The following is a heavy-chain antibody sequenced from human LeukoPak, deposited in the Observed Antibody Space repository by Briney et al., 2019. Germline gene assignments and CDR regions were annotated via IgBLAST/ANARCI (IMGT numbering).Heavy chain of an antibody. CDR1: GYTFNTYG. J-gene: IGHJ3*02. CDR2: ISTYDGNT. CDR3: ARWSYSSDWYFGTFDI. V-gene: IGHV1-18*01. Sequence: ASVKVSCKASGYTFNTYGISWVRQAPGQGLEWMGWISTYDGNTNYAQNLQGRVTMTTDTSTRTAYMELRSLRSGDTAVYYCARWSYSSDWYFGTFDIWGQGTTGTISS. D-gene: IGHD6-19*01.